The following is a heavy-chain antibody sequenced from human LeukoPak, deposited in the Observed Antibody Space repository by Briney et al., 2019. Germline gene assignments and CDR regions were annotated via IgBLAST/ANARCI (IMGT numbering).Heavy chain of an antibody. D-gene: IGHD4-17*01. Sequence: ASVKVSCKASGYTFTSYYMHWVRQAPGQGLEWMGWINPNSGGTNYAQKFQGRVTMTRDTSISTAYMELSRLRSDDTAVYYCATTVANYYYYMDVWGKGTTVTVSS. V-gene: IGHV1-2*02. J-gene: IGHJ6*03. CDR1: GYTFTSYY. CDR3: ATTVANYYYYMDV. CDR2: INPNSGGT.